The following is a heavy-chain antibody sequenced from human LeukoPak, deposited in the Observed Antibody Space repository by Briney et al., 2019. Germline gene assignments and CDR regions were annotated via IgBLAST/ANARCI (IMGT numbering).Heavy chain of an antibody. Sequence: PGGSLRLSCAASGFTFSDHYLDWVRQAPGKGLEWVGRSKNKANSYTTEYAASVKDRFAISRDDSKNSLYLKMNSLKTKDTAGYNCPRGSFRTTGASYHHGMDGSGQGTTVTVS. CDR1: GFTFSDHY. D-gene: IGHD3/OR15-3a*01. J-gene: IGHJ6*02. V-gene: IGHV3-72*01. CDR2: SKNKANSYTT. CDR3: PRGSFRTTGASYHHGMDG.